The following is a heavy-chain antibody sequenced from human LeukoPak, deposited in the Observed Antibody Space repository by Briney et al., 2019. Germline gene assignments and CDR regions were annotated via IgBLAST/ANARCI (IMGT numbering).Heavy chain of an antibody. CDR1: GFTFDDYA. D-gene: IGHD2-2*02. CDR2: ISWNSGSI. Sequence: GGSLRLSCAASGFTFDDYAMHWVRQAPGKGLEWVSGISWNSGSIGYADSVKGRFTISRDNAKNSLYLQMNSLRAEDTALYYCAKEMGGYCNSTSCYTPFGYWGQGAPVSVSS. J-gene: IGHJ4*02. V-gene: IGHV3-9*01. CDR3: AKEMGGYCNSTSCYTPFGY.